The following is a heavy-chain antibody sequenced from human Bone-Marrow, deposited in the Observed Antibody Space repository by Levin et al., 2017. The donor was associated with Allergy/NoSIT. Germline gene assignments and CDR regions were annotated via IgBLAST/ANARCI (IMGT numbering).Heavy chain of an antibody. V-gene: IGHV1-69*13. CDR2: IVPTFGTT. CDR1: GGAFSSYD. D-gene: IGHD3-16*01. J-gene: IGHJ6*02. Sequence: SVKVSCKASGGAFSSYDVSWVRQAPGQRPEWMGGIVPTFGTTDYARTFQGRVTIAADESTNTVHMELRDLTSDDTAVYFCARRWTYAMDRWGQGTAVTVSS. CDR3: ARRWTYAMDR.